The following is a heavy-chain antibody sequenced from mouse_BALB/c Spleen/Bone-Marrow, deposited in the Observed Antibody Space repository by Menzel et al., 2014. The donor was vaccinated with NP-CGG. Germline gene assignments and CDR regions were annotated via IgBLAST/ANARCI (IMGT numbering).Heavy chain of an antibody. D-gene: IGHD1-1*02. Sequence: VQLQQSGPELVMPGTSVKISCKASGYTFTNYYIHWVRQRPGQGLEWIGWIYPGNVDTKYNEKSKGKATLTADKSSSTAYMQLSSLTSEDSAVYFCAREVGRGGYFDVWGAGTTVTVSS. CDR3: AREVGRGGYFDV. V-gene: IGHV1S56*01. CDR1: GYTFTNYY. CDR2: IYPGNVDT. J-gene: IGHJ1*01.